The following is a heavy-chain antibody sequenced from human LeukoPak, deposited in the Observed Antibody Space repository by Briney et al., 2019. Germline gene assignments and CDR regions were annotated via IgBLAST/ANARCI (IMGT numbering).Heavy chain of an antibody. CDR1: GFTFSSSW. CDR3: ARPHNNWRWYFDL. D-gene: IGHD3-3*01. CDR2: IKEDGTEK. Sequence: GGSLRLSCAASGFTFSSSWMNWVRQSPGMGLEWVANIKEDGTEKYYVDSVKGRFTIFRDNAKNSLYLQMNSLRAEDTAVYYCARPHNNWRWYFDLWGRGTLVTVSS. J-gene: IGHJ2*01. V-gene: IGHV3-7*03.